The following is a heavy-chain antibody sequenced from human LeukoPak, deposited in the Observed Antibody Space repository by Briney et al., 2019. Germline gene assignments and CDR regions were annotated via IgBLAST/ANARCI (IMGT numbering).Heavy chain of an antibody. CDR1: GFTFSSYT. V-gene: IGHV3-23*01. CDR3: AKDPGWSLYYYYGMDV. J-gene: IGHJ6*02. CDR2: ISGSGGST. D-gene: IGHD6-19*01. Sequence: SGGSLRLSCAASGFTFSSYTMSWVRQAPGKGLEWVSAISGSGGSTYYADSVKGRFTISRDNSKNTLYLQMNSLRAEDTAVYYCAKDPGWSLYYYYGMDVWGQGTTVTVSS.